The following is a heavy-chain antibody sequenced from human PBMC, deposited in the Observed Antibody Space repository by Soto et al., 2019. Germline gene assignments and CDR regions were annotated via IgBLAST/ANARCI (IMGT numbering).Heavy chain of an antibody. Sequence: SETRSLTGPVSGGSISSYSWSWIPRPPGKGLEWIGYIYYSGSTNYTPSLKSRVSISVDTSKNQFSLKLRSVTAADTGVYYCARETRSYRQGPLDYWGQGTLVTVSS. J-gene: IGHJ4*02. CDR3: ARETRSYRQGPLDY. CDR1: GGSISSYS. D-gene: IGHD3-16*02. V-gene: IGHV4-59*01. CDR2: IYYSGST.